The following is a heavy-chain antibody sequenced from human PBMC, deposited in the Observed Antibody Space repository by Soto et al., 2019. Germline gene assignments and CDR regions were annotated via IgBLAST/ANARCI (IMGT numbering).Heavy chain of an antibody. D-gene: IGHD2-2*01. CDR2: ISYDGSNE. V-gene: IGHV3-30*18. CDR1: GFTFSSYG. Sequence: PGGSLRLSCAASGFTFSSYGMHWVRQAPGKGLEWVAVISYDGSNEYYADSVKGRFTISRDNSKNTLYLQMNSLRAEDTAVYYCAKNYRVVLAAMRVWPDYYYYMDVWGKGTTVSVSS. CDR3: AKNYRVVLAAMRVWPDYYYYMDV. J-gene: IGHJ6*03.